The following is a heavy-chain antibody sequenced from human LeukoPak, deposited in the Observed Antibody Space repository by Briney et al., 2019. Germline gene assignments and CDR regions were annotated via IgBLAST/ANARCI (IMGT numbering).Heavy chain of an antibody. CDR1: GYTFTIYD. J-gene: IGHJ5*02. D-gene: IGHD3-22*01. CDR2: MNPTSGNT. Sequence: GASVNVSCKASGYTFTIYDINWVRQATGQGGEWMGWMNPTSGNTGYAQKFQGRVTITRNTSISTAYMELSSRRSEDTAVYYCARGRPMWYYDNSGYYTTSSEYNWFDPWAREPWSASPQ. V-gene: IGHV1-8*03. CDR3: ARGRPMWYYDNSGYYTTSSEYNWFDP.